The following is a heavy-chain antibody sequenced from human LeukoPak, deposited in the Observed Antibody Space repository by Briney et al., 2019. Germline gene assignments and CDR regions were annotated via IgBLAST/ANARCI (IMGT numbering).Heavy chain of an antibody. CDR2: IYYSGST. D-gene: IGHD4-17*01. CDR3: ARGPHYGANDC. V-gene: IGHV4-59*01. CDR1: GGSISSSY. Sequence: PSETLSLTCTVSGGSISSSYWSWIRQPPGKGLEWIGYIYYSGSTNYNPSLKSRVTISVDTSKNQFSLKLGSVTAADTAVYYCARGPHYGANDCWGQGTLVTVSS. J-gene: IGHJ4*02.